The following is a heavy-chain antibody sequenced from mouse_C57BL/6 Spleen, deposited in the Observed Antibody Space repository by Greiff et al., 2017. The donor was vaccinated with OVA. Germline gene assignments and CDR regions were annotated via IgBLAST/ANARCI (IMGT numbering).Heavy chain of an antibody. D-gene: IGHD1-1*01. CDR2: IDPNSGGT. CDR3: ASYDYYGSSASYWYFDV. J-gene: IGHJ1*03. V-gene: IGHV1-72*01. Sequence: QVQLQQPGAELVKPGASVKLSCKASGYTFTSYWMHWVKQRPGRGLEWIGRIDPNSGGTKYNEKFKSKATLTADKPSSTAYMQLSSLTSEDSAVYSCASYDYYGSSASYWYFDVWGTGTTVTVSS. CDR1: GYTFTSYW.